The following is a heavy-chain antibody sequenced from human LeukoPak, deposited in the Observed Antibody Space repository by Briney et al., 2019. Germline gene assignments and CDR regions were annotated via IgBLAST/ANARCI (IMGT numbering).Heavy chain of an antibody. J-gene: IGHJ4*02. V-gene: IGHV1-2*02. CDR3: ASSSVRGIAAAGAPAGY. CDR2: INPNSGGT. D-gene: IGHD6-13*01. Sequence: ASVKVSCKASGYTFTGYYMHWVRQAPGQGLEWMGWINPNSGGTNYAQKFQGRVTMTRDTSISTAYMELSRLRSDDTAVYYCASSSVRGIAAAGAPAGYWGQGTLVTVSS. CDR1: GYTFTGYY.